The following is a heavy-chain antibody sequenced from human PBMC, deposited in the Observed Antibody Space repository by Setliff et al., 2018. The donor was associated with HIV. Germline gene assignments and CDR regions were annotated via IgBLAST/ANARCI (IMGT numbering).Heavy chain of an antibody. J-gene: IGHJ3*02. CDR2: IYYSGST. Sequence: SETLSLTCTVSGGSISSYYWSWIRQPPGKGLEWIGYIYYSGSTNYNPSLKSRVTISVDTSKNQFSLKLSSVTAADTAVYFCARDQGNPPSRGDIWGQGTMVTVSS. CDR1: GGSISSYY. V-gene: IGHV4-59*12. CDR3: ARDQGNPPSRGDI.